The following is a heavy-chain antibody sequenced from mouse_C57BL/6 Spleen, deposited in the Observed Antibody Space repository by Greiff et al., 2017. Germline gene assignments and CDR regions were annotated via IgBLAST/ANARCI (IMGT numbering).Heavy chain of an antibody. CDR1: GFSFTSYG. D-gene: IGHD1-1*01. V-gene: IGHV2-2*01. Sequence: QVQLQQSGPGLVQPSQSLSITCTVSGFSFTSYGVHWVRQSPGKGLEWLGVIWSGGSTDYNAAFISRLSISKDNSKSQVFFKMNSLQADDTAIYYCARPYYYGSRGWYFDVWGTGTTVTVSS. J-gene: IGHJ1*03. CDR3: ARPYYYGSRGWYFDV. CDR2: IWSGGST.